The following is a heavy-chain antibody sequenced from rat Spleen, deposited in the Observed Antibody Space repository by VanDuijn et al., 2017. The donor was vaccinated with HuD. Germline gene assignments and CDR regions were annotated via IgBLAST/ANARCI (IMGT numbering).Heavy chain of an antibody. J-gene: IGHJ2*01. CDR2: ISPSGGNT. CDR3: ARHQGYFDY. CDR1: GFTFSDYY. V-gene: IGHV5-25*01. Sequence: EVQLVESGGGLVQPGRSLKLSCAASGFTFSDYYMAWVRQAPTKGLEWVASISPSGGNTYYRDSVKGRFTVSRDNAKSTLYLKIDSLRSEDTATYYCARHQGYFDYWGQGVMVTVSS.